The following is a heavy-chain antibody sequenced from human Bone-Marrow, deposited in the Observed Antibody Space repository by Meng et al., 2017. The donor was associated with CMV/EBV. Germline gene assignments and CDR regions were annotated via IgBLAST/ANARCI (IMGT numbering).Heavy chain of an antibody. Sequence: SETLSLTCTVSGGSIRSYYWSWIRQPPGKGLEWIGYIYYSGSTNYNPSLKSRVTISVDTSKNQFSLKLSSVTAADTAVYYCARRVGATTIDYWGQGTLVTVSS. CDR1: GGSIRSYY. J-gene: IGHJ4*02. CDR2: IYYSGST. CDR3: ARRVGATTIDY. D-gene: IGHD1-26*01. V-gene: IGHV4-59*08.